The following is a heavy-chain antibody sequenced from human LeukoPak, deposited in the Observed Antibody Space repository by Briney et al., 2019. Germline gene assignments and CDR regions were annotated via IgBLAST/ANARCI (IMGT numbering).Heavy chain of an antibody. CDR1: GFTFSNAW. CDR2: IKSKTDGGTT. Sequence: GGSLRLSCAASGFTFSNAWMSWVRQAPGKGREWVGRIKSKTDGGTTDHAAPVEGRFTSSRDDSKNTLYLQMNSLKTEDTAVYYCTTEAAVAGIGDDWDYWGQGTLVTVSS. CDR3: TTEAAVAGIGDDWDY. J-gene: IGHJ4*02. D-gene: IGHD6-19*01. V-gene: IGHV3-15*01.